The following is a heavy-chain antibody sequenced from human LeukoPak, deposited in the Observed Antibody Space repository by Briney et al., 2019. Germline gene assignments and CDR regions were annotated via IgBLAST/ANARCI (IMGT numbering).Heavy chain of an antibody. Sequence: PGGSLRLSCAASRFTFSSYGMHWVRQAPGKGLEWVAVISYDGNNRYYADSVKGRFTISRYNSKNTLYLQMNSLRAEDTAVYYCARGRGLTLSYHYFDYWGQGTLVTVSS. CDR1: RFTFSSYG. CDR3: ARGRGLTLSYHYFDY. CDR2: ISYDGNNR. J-gene: IGHJ4*02. D-gene: IGHD3-10*01. V-gene: IGHV3-30*03.